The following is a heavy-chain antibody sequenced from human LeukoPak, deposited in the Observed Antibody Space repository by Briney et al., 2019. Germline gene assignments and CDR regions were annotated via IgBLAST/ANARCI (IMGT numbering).Heavy chain of an antibody. D-gene: IGHD3-10*01. V-gene: IGHV4-59*13. J-gene: IGHJ5*02. CDR3: ARETMVRFDL. CDR2: THHSGST. CDR1: GPSIRISY. Sequence: SDTLSLTCTVSGPSIRISYGIGLRHPPGKALEWIGHTHHSGSTNYSPSIKSRVAISVDTSKNQFSLKLSSVTAADTAVYYCARETMVRFDLWAQGTLVTVSS.